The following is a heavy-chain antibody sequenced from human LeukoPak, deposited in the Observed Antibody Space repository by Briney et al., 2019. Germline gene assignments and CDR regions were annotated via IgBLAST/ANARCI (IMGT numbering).Heavy chain of an antibody. Sequence: SETLSLTCTVSGGSISSYYWSWIRQPPGKGLEWIGYIYYSGSTNYNPSLKSRVTISVDTSKNQFSLKMSSVTAADTAAYYCARGAGWYLFWGQGTLVTVSS. CDR3: ARGAGWYLF. CDR1: GGSISSYY. J-gene: IGHJ4*02. V-gene: IGHV4-59*01. CDR2: IYYSGST. D-gene: IGHD6-19*01.